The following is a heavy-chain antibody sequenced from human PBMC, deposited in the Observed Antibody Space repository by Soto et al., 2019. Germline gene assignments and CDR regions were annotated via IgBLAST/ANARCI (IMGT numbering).Heavy chain of an antibody. CDR2: ISSSSSTI. CDR1: GFTFGSNS. D-gene: IGHD3-3*01. CDR3: ARVIWSGHLTSDL. Sequence: EVQVVESGGGLVHPGGSLRLSCAASGFTFGSNSRNWVRQAPGKGLEWISYISSSSSTIYADSVKGRFTISRDNAKNSLYLQMNSLRDEDTAVYYCARVIWSGHLTSDLWGQGTLVTVSS. V-gene: IGHV3-48*02. J-gene: IGHJ5*02.